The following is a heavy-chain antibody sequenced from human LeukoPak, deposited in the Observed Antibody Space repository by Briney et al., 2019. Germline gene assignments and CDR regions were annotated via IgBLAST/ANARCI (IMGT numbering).Heavy chain of an antibody. V-gene: IGHV3-23*01. J-gene: IGHJ4*02. CDR2: ISGSGGST. CDR1: GFTFSSYA. D-gene: IGHD2-2*01. CDR3: ANGLGYCSSTSCPDNYDC. Sequence: PGGSLRLSCAASGFTFSSYAMSWVRQAPGKGLEWVSAISGSGGSTYYADSVKGRFTISRDNSKNTLYLQMNSLRAEDTAVYYCANGLGYCSSTSCPDNYDCWGPRTLVTASS.